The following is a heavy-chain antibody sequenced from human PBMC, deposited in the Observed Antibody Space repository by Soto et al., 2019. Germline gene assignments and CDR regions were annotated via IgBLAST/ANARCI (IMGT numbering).Heavy chain of an antibody. CDR1: GFSLSTSGVG. D-gene: IGHD3-3*01. Sequence: SGPTLVNPTQTLTLTCTFSGFSLSTSGVGVGWIRQPPGKGLQWIGNVYYNGFTYYNPSLKSRVTISVDTSKNHFSLKLTSVTAADTAVYYCARQDDFWSGSNWFDPWGQGTLVTVSS. J-gene: IGHJ5*02. CDR2: VYYNGFT. CDR3: ARQDDFWSGSNWFDP. V-gene: IGHV4-39*01.